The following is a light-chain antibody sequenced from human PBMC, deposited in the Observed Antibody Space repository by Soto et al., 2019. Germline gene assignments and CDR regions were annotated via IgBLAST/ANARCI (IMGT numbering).Light chain of an antibody. CDR3: QQYSSYST. J-gene: IGKJ1*01. Sequence: DIQMTQSPSSLSASVGDRVTITCRASQSISKWLAWYQQKPGKAPKLLIYDASTLESGVPSRFSGGGFGTDFTLTISSLQPDDFATYYCQQYSSYSTFGQGTKVEMK. V-gene: IGKV1-5*01. CDR1: QSISKW. CDR2: DAS.